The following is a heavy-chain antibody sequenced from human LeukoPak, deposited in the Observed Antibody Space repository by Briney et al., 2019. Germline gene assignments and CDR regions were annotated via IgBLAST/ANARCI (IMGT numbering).Heavy chain of an antibody. Sequence: KPSETLSLTCAVNGGSFSGYFWSWIRQPPGKGLEWIGEINHSGSTYYNASLKSRITISVDTSKRQFSLRMNSVTAADTAVYFCAGYYSSIYGMDVWGQGTSVTVSS. CDR3: AGYYSSIYGMDV. V-gene: IGHV4-34*01. CDR2: INHSGST. CDR1: GGSFSGYF. J-gene: IGHJ6*02. D-gene: IGHD3-3*01.